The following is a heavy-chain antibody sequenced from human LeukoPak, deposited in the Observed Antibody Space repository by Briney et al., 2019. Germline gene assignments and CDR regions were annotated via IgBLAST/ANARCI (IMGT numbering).Heavy chain of an antibody. J-gene: IGHJ5*02. CDR1: GYSISSGYY. CDR2: IYHSGST. V-gene: IGHV4-38-2*01. Sequence: KASETLSLTCAVSGYSISSGYYWGWIRPPPGKGLEWIGSIYHSGSTYYNPSLKSRVTISVDTSKNQFSLKLSSVTAADTAVYYCASYGDYWWFDPWGQGTLVTVSS. D-gene: IGHD4-17*01. CDR3: ASYGDYWWFDP.